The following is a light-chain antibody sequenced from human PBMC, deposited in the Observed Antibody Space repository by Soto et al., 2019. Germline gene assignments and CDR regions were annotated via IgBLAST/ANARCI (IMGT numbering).Light chain of an antibody. Sequence: QSVLTQPPSVSGAPGQRVTISCTGSSSNIGAGYDVHWYQQRPGTAPKLLIYGNSNRPSGVPDRFSGSKSGTSASLAITGLQAEDEADYYCQSYDSSLSGWVLGGGTKLTVL. V-gene: IGLV1-40*01. CDR3: QSYDSSLSGWV. CDR1: SSNIGAGYD. J-gene: IGLJ3*02. CDR2: GNS.